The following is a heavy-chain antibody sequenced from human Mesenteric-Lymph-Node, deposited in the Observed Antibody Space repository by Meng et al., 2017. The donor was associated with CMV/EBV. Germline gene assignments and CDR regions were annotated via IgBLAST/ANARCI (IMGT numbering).Heavy chain of an antibody. CDR1: AGSSSSYY. V-gene: IGHV4-34*01. D-gene: IGHD2-2*01. CDR2: IIHSGST. Sequence: SAGSSSSYYCSCFRQPPANGLQWIGEIIHSGSTNYYPSLMSRVSISVDTSKNQFSLMLSSVTAADTAVYYCARGRHSVPVLYWYFDFWGRGTLVTVSS. CDR3: ARGRHSVPVLYWYFDF. J-gene: IGHJ2*01.